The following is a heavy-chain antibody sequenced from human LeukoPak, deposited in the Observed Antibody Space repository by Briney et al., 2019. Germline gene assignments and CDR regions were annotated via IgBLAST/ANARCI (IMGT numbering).Heavy chain of an antibody. D-gene: IGHD3-10*01. CDR1: GVSISSSSYY. CDR2: IYYSGST. CDR3: ARDRYYYGSGSPIGY. Sequence: PSETLSLTCTVSGVSISSSSYYWRWLRQPPGKGRERNARIYYSGSTYYHPSRNSRVTISVDTSKNQFSLKLSSVTAADTAVYDCARDRYYYGSGSPIGYWGQGTLVTVSS. V-gene: IGHV4-39*07. J-gene: IGHJ4*02.